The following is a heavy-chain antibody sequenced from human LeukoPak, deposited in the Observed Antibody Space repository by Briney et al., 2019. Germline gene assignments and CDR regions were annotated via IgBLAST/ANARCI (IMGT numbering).Heavy chain of an antibody. CDR2: INPKGGGT. CDR3: ARVIGFGELSLGH. Sequence: GASVKVSCKASGYTFTGYYIHWVRQAPGQGLEWMGWINPKGGGTNYAQKFQGRVTMTRDTSISTAYMELSRLRSDDTAVYFCARVIGFGELSLGHWGQGTLVTVSS. V-gene: IGHV1-2*02. J-gene: IGHJ4*02. CDR1: GYTFTGYY. D-gene: IGHD3-10*01.